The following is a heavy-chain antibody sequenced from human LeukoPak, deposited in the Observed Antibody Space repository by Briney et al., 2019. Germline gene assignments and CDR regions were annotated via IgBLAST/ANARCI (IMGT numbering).Heavy chain of an antibody. CDR3: TGDPGYTGYDSFDY. Sequence: ASVKVSCKASGYTFTIYGISWVRQAPGQGLEWMGWISGYNGNTNYAQKLQGRVTMTTDTSTNTAYMELRSLRSDDTAVYYCTGDPGYTGYDSFDYWGQGTLVTVSS. V-gene: IGHV1-18*04. CDR1: GYTFTIYG. CDR2: ISGYNGNT. D-gene: IGHD5-12*01. J-gene: IGHJ4*02.